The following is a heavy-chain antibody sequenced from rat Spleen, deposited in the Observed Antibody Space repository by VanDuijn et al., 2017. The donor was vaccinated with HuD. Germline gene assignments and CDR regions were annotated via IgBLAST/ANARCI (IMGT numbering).Heavy chain of an antibody. J-gene: IGHJ2*01. CDR2: IWTGGST. CDR3: ARDLYGGYTDY. D-gene: IGHD1-11*01. Sequence: QVQLKESGPGLVQPSQTLSLTCTVSGFSLTSYHVSWVRQPPGKGLEWMGVIWTGGSTAYNLLIKSRLSINRDTSKSQVFLKMNSLQTEDTATYYCARDLYGGYTDYWGQGVMVTVSS. V-gene: IGHV2-43*01. CDR1: GFSLTSYH.